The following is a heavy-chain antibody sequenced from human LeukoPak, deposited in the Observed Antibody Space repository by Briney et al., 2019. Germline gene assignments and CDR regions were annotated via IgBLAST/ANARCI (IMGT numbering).Heavy chain of an antibody. D-gene: IGHD1-26*01. J-gene: IGHJ4*02. CDR1: GFTVSSNY. CDR3: AREGGGSYTQVGYFDY. CDR2: IYSGGST. Sequence: GGSLRLSCAASGFTVSSNYMSWVRQAPGKGLEWVSVIYSGGSTYYADSVKGRFTISRDNSKNTLYLQMNGLRAEDTAVYYCAREGGGSYTQVGYFDYWGQGTLVTVSS. V-gene: IGHV3-66*01.